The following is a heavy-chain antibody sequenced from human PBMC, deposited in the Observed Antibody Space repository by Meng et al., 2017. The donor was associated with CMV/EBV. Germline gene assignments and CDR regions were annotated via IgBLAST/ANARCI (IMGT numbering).Heavy chain of an antibody. J-gene: IGHJ4*02. D-gene: IGHD1-1*01. CDR3: AKGPTGTADY. V-gene: IGHV3-30*02. CDR2: IRYDGSNK. CDR1: GFTFRSYG. Sequence: QAQVGESGGGVAQPGGSRRLSWAASGFTFRSYGMHWVRQAPGKGLEWVAFIRYDGSNKYYADSVKGRFTISRDNSKNTLYLQMNSLRAEDTAVYYCAKGPTGTADYWGQGTLVTVSS.